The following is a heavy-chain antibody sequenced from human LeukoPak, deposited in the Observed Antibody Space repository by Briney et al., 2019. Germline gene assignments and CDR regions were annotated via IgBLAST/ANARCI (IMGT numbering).Heavy chain of an antibody. J-gene: IGHJ4*02. CDR2: IWYGGSNK. Sequence: GGSPRLSCAASGFTFSSYGMHWVRQAPGKGLEWVAVIWYGGSNKYYADSVKGRFTISRDNSKNTLYLQMNSLRAEDTAVYYCARDLGLDYWGQGTLVTVSS. V-gene: IGHV3-33*01. CDR3: ARDLGLDY. D-gene: IGHD3-16*01. CDR1: GFTFSSYG.